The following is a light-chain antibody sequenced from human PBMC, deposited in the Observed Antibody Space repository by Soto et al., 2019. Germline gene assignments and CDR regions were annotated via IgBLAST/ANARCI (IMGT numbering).Light chain of an antibody. Sequence: EIVLTQSPATLSLSPGERATLSCRASQSISTYLAWYQQKPGQAPRLLINDASNRATGVPARFSGSWSATDFTLTISSLEPEDFAFYYCQQRFRWPGMFTFGQGTKLEIK. V-gene: IGKV3-11*01. CDR3: QQRFRWPGMFT. CDR2: DAS. CDR1: QSISTY. J-gene: IGKJ2*01.